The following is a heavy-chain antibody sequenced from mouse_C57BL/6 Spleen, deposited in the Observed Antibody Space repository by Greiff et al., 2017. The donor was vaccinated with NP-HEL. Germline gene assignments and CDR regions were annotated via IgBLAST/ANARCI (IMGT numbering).Heavy chain of an antibody. CDR2: ISSGSSTI. D-gene: IGHD1-1*01. J-gene: IGHJ2*01. CDR3: ARPGITFYCFDY. Sequence: EVQLMESGGGLVKPGGSLKLSCAASGFTFSDYGMHWVRQAPEKGLEWVAYISSGSSTIYYADTVKGRFTISRDNAKNILYLQMTSLRSEDTAMYYCARPGITFYCFDYWGKGTTLTVSS. CDR1: GFTFSDYG. V-gene: IGHV5-17*01.